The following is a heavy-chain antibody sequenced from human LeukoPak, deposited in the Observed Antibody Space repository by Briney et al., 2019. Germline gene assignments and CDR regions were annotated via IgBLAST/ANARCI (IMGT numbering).Heavy chain of an antibody. D-gene: IGHD6-13*01. CDR2: IYNGGSA. CDR3: AREASYSGSWWYFDH. J-gene: IGHJ4*02. Sequence: PGGSLRLSCAASGFNVSSKYISWVRQAPGKGLEWVSVIYNGGSANYADSVKGRLTISRDNSKNKVYLQMNSLRVEDTAVHYCAREASYSGSWWYFDHWGQGTLVTVSS. CDR1: GFNVSSKY. V-gene: IGHV3-66*01.